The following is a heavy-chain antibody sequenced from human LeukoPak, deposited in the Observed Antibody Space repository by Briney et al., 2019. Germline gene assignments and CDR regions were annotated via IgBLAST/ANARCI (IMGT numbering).Heavy chain of an antibody. Sequence: PGGSLRLSCAASGFTFSSYGMHWVRQAPGKGLGGVAFIRYDGSNKYYADSVKGRFTISRDNSKNTLYLQMNSLRAEDTAVYYCAKDLRYENYYFDYWGQGTLVTVSS. CDR1: GFTFSSYG. J-gene: IGHJ4*02. CDR3: AKDLRYENYYFDY. D-gene: IGHD2-15*01. V-gene: IGHV3-30*02. CDR2: IRYDGSNK.